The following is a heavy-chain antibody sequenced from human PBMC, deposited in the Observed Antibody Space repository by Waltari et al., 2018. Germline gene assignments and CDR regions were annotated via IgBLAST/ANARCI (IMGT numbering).Heavy chain of an antibody. CDR2: ISSSSSYI. Sequence: EVQLVESGGGLVKPGGSLRLSCAASGFTFSSYSMKWVRQAPGKGLEWVSSISSSSSYIYYADSVKGRFTISRDNAKNSLYLQMNSLRAEDTAVYYCARDNLWFGESPFDYWGQGTLVTVSS. D-gene: IGHD3-10*01. V-gene: IGHV3-21*01. CDR3: ARDNLWFGESPFDY. CDR1: GFTFSSYS. J-gene: IGHJ4*02.